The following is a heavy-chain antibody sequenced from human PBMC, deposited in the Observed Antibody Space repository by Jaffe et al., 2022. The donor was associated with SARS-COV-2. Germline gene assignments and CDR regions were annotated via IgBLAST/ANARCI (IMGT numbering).Heavy chain of an antibody. D-gene: IGHD3-10*01. CDR3: ARGQDPYKSGRF. Sequence: QVQLQQWGAGLLKPSETLSLHCAVYGASLSDWYWSWIRVRQPPGKGLEWLGEIHPSGVINYNPSLESRVTLSVDTSNNQFSLRLTSVTAADTAIYYCARGQDPYKSGRFWGQGTLVTVSS. CDR1: GASLSDWY. V-gene: IGHV4-34*01. CDR2: IHPSGVI. J-gene: IGHJ4*02.